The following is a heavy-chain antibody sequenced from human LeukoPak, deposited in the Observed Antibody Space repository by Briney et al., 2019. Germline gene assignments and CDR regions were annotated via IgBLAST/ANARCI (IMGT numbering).Heavy chain of an antibody. Sequence: SETLSLTCTVSGVSITSHFWSWIRRSPGQGLEWIGYAYFNGITNYNPSLKSRVTISVDTSKNQFSLRLSSVTAADTAVYYCARDEGSPGALDHWGQGTLVTVSS. V-gene: IGHV4-59*11. CDR2: AYFNGIT. CDR1: GVSITSHF. D-gene: IGHD3-10*01. J-gene: IGHJ4*02. CDR3: ARDEGSPGALDH.